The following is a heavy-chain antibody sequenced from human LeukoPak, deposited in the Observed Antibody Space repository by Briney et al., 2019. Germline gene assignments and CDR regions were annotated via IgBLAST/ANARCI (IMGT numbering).Heavy chain of an antibody. Sequence: GGSLRLSCAASGFTFSSYGMHWVRQAPGKGLEWVSSISSRSSHTYYADSLKGRFTISRDNAKNSLYLQMSSLRVEDTAVYYCARDPYSGSYGDYYYYYMDVWGKGTTVTISS. CDR3: ARDPYSGSYGDYYYYYMDV. D-gene: IGHD1-26*01. V-gene: IGHV3-21*01. CDR1: GFTFSSYG. J-gene: IGHJ6*03. CDR2: ISSRSSHT.